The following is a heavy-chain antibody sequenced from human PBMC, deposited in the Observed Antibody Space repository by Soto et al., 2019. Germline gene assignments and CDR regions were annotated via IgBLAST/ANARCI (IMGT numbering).Heavy chain of an antibody. J-gene: IGHJ4*02. CDR3: ARSPALRGVVWFYFDS. CDR1: GFTFSSYG. V-gene: IGHV3-30*03. Sequence: GGSLRLSCAASGFTFSSYGMHWVRQAPGKGLEWVAVISYDGSNKYYADSVKGRFTISRDNSKNTLYLQMNSLRAEDTAVYYCARSPALRGVVWFYFDSWGQGALVTGLL. D-gene: IGHD3-10*01. CDR2: ISYDGSNK.